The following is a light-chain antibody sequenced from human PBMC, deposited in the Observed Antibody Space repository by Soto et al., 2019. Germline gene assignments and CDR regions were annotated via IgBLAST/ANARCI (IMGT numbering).Light chain of an antibody. J-gene: IGKJ2*01. CDR2: WAS. V-gene: IGKV4-1*01. Sequence: DIVMTHSPDSLAVSLGERATINCKSSQSVLYSSNSKNYLAWYQQKPGQPPKLLIYWASTRESGVPDRISGSGSGTDFNLTISSLQAEDVAVYYCQQYYSTPRTFGQGTRREIK. CDR1: QSVLYSSNSKNY. CDR3: QQYYSTPRT.